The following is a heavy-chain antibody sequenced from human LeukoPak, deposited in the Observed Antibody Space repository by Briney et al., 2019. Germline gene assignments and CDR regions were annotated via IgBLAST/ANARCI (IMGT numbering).Heavy chain of an antibody. Sequence: GGSLRLSCAASGFTVSSNYMSWVRQAPGKGLEWVSVIYSGGSTYYAGSVKGRFTISRDNSKNTLYLQMNSLRAEDTAVYYCARVRGPAAGTDYWGQGTLVTVSS. CDR1: GFTVSSNY. D-gene: IGHD6-13*01. CDR2: IYSGGST. CDR3: ARVRGPAAGTDY. J-gene: IGHJ4*02. V-gene: IGHV3-53*01.